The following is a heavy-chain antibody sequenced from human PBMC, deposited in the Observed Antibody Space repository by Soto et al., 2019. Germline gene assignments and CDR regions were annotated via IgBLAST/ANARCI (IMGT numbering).Heavy chain of an antibody. CDR2: INPNSGGT. D-gene: IGHD2-21*02. CDR1: GYTFTGYY. Sequence: QVQLVQSGAEVKKPGASVKVSCKASGYTFTGYYMHWVRQAPGQGLEWMGWINPNSGGTNYAQKFKGWVTMTRDTSISTAYLERSRLRSDDTAVYYCARDRCGGDCYSPDVWGQGTAVTVSS. J-gene: IGHJ6*02. V-gene: IGHV1-2*04. CDR3: ARDRCGGDCYSPDV.